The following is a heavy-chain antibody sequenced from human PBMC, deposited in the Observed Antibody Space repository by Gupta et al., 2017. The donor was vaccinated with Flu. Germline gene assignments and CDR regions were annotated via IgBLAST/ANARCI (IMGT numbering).Heavy chain of an antibody. CDR2: IDAGDGST. CDR1: A. J-gene: IGHJ5*02. V-gene: IGHV1-3*01. Sequence: AIHWVRQAPGQRLEWMGGIDAGDGSTEYSQKFQGRVTFSRDTYASIAYMELNSLTSEDTSVYYCARESSWFDPWGQGTLVTVSS. CDR3: ARESSWFDP. D-gene: IGHD6-19*01.